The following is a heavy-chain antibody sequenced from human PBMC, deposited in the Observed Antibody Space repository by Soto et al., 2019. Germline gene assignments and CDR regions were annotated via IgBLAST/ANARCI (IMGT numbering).Heavy chain of an antibody. J-gene: IGHJ4*02. CDR2: IIPIFGSA. V-gene: IGHV1-69*13. D-gene: IGHD2-15*01. Sequence: SVKVSCKASGGTFSNYAITWVRQAPGQGLEWLGRIIPIFGSANFAQKFQDRVTITADESTSTAYMQLSSLRSGDTAVYYCARSGGLDRDFNYWGQGSLVTVSS. CDR1: GGTFSNYA. CDR3: ARSGGLDRDFNY.